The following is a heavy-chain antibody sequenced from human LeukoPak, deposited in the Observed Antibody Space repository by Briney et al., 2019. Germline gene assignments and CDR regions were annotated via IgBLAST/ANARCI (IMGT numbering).Heavy chain of an antibody. CDR1: GFTFSDYY. Sequence: GGSLRLSCAASGFTFSDYYMNWIRQAPGKGLEWLSYISSSGNTIYYADSVKGRFTISRDNAKNSLYLQMNSLRAEDTAVYYCARGEGYCRGGSCYSDAFDIWGQGTMVTVSS. CDR2: ISSSGNTI. D-gene: IGHD2-15*01. CDR3: ARGEGYCRGGSCYSDAFDI. V-gene: IGHV3-11*04. J-gene: IGHJ3*02.